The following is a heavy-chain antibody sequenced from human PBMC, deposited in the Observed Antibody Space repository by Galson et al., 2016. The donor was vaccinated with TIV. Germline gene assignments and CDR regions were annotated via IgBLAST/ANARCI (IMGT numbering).Heavy chain of an antibody. CDR1: GGTFSSYA. CDR2: IIPMLGIT. CDR3: AKDHCSGTSCPQPHY. D-gene: IGHD2-2*01. V-gene: IGHV1-69*04. J-gene: IGHJ4*02. Sequence: SVKVSCKASGGTFSSYAISWVRQAPGQGLEWMGRIIPMLGITRYAQKFQGRVTIIADDSTSTAYMELSSLKSEDTAVYYCAKDHCSGTSCPQPHYGGQGTLVTVSS.